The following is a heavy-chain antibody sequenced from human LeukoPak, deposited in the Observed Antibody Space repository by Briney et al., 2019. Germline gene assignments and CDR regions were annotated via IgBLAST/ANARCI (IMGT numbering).Heavy chain of an antibody. CDR2: IYTSGST. CDR1: GGSISSYY. V-gene: IGHV4-4*07. D-gene: IGHD6-13*01. J-gene: IGHJ4*02. CDR3: GREDWGSSSWYFDY. Sequence: SETLSVTCIVPGGSISSYYWSWIWQPAGEGLEWIGRIYTSGSTNNNPSLKSRVTMTEDTSKNQFSLKLSSVSAADTAVYYWGREDWGSSSWYFDYWGQRTLVTVSS.